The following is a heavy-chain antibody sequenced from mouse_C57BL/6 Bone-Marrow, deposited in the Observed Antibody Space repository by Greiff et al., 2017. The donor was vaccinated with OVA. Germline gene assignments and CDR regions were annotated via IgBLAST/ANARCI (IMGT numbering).Heavy chain of an antibody. V-gene: IGHV1-81*01. Sequence: QVHVKQSGAELARPGASVKLSCKASGYTFTSYCISWVKQRTGQGLEWIGEIYPRSGNTYYNEKFKGKATLTADKSSSTAYMELRSLTSEDSAVYFCARSRELGLQDYWGQGTTLTVSS. CDR3: ARSRELGLQDY. CDR2: IYPRSGNT. D-gene: IGHD3-1*01. CDR1: GYTFTSYC. J-gene: IGHJ2*01.